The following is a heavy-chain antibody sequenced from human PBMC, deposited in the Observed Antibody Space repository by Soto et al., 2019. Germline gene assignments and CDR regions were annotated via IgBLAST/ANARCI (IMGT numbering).Heavy chain of an antibody. CDR1: NGSFIGYY. J-gene: IGHJ4*02. CDR3: ARMTLATVALDY. CDR2: XNHTGXT. Sequence: XXTXSLTYAVFNGSFIGYYWSWIRKPPGKGQEWIGDXNHTGXTNYNPYLKSXXTISVDTXXNQFYLKLSSVTAADTAVYYCARMTLATVALDYWGQGTLVTVSS. V-gene: IGHV4-34*01. D-gene: IGHD4-17*01.